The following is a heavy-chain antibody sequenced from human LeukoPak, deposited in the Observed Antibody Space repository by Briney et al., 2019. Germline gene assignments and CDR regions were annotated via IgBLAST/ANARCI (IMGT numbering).Heavy chain of an antibody. D-gene: IGHD6-6*01. CDR3: ARCHSSSSGDY. CDR1: GFTFSSYW. J-gene: IGHJ4*02. Sequence: GGSLRLSCAASGFTFSSYWMSWVRQAPGKGLEWVANIQQGGSEKYYVDSVKGRFTISRDNAKNSLFLQMNSLRAEDTAVYYCARCHSSSSGDYWGQGTLVTVSS. V-gene: IGHV3-7*05. CDR2: IQQGGSEK.